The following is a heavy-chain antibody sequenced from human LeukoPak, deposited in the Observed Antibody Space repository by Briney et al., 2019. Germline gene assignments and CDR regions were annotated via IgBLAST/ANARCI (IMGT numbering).Heavy chain of an antibody. V-gene: IGHV1-46*01. Sequence: ASVKVSCKXSGYTFTSYNIHWVRQAPRQGLEWMGIINPTGGSTGYAQKFQGRVTMTRDTSTTTVYMEMSSLRSEDTAVYYCARDIAGGWNYFDYWGQGTLVTVSS. CDR2: INPTGGST. CDR3: ARDIAGGWNYFDY. CDR1: GYTFTSYN. D-gene: IGHD1-14*01. J-gene: IGHJ4*02.